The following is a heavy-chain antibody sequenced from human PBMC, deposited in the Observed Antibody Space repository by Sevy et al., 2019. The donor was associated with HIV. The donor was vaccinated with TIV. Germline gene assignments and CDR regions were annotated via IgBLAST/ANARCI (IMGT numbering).Heavy chain of an antibody. CDR1: GYNFSGYW. D-gene: IGHD3-22*01. Sequence: GESLKISCKGSGYNFSGYWVGWVRQMPGKGLEWMGIIYPTDSHIMYIPSLQGQVTISVDKSITTAYLQRRSLKTSDTAMDYCARSSFYYDNSGFYPLDFWGQGTLVTVSS. CDR3: ARSSFYYDNSGFYPLDF. V-gene: IGHV5-51*01. CDR2: IYPTDSHI. J-gene: IGHJ4*02.